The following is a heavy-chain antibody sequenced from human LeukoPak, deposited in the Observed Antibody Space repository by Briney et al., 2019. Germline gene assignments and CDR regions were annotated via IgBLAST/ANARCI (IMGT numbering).Heavy chain of an antibody. CDR3: ARLPYDFWSGYSPRHYGMDV. V-gene: IGHV4-30-4*01. J-gene: IGHJ6*02. D-gene: IGHD3-3*01. Sequence: PSETLSLTCTVSGGSISSGDYYWSWIRQPPGKGLEWIGYIYYSGSTYYNPSLKSRVTISVDTSKNQFSLKLSSVTAADTAVYYCARLPYDFWSGYSPRHYGMDVWGQGTTVTVSS. CDR2: IYYSGST. CDR1: GGSISSGDYY.